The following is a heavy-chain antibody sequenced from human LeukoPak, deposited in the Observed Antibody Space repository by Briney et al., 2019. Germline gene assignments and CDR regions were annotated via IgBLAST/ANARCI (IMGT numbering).Heavy chain of an antibody. CDR2: ISGSGGST. D-gene: IGHD2-2*01. CDR3: ARLLGYCSSTSCPGGMDV. J-gene: IGHJ6*02. V-gene: IGHV3-23*01. CDR1: GFTFSSYA. Sequence: GGSLRLSCAASGFTFSSYAMNWVRQAPGKGLEWVSVISGSGGSTYYADSVKGRFTISRDNAKNSLYLQMNSLRAEDTAVYYCARLLGYCSSTSCPGGMDVWGQGTTVTVSS.